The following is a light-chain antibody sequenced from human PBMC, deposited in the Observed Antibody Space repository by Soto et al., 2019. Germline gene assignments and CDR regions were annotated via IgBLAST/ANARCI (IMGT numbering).Light chain of an antibody. V-gene: IGKV4-1*01. CDR2: WAS. J-gene: IGKJ1*01. Sequence: DIVMTQSPDSLAVSLGERATINCKSSQSVLYSSNNKNYLAWYQQKPGQPPKLLIYWASTRESGVPDRFSGSGYGTDFTLTISSLQAEDVAVYYCQQYYSTPRTTFGQGTKVEIK. CDR3: QQYYSTPRTT. CDR1: QSVLYSSNNKNY.